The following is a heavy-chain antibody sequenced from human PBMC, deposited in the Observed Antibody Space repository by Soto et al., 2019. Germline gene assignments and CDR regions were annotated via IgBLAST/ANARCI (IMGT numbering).Heavy chain of an antibody. Sequence: QVQLVESGGGVVQPGRSLRLSCAASGFTFSSYGMHWVRQAPGKGPEWVAVISNDGSNKYYADSVNVRFTISRDNSKNTLYLQMNSLRPEDTALYYCAEECMRAAAGICFDYLGQGALITVSS. D-gene: IGHD6-13*01. CDR3: AEECMRAAAGICFDY. CDR1: GFTFSSYG. V-gene: IGHV3-30*18. CDR2: ISNDGSNK. J-gene: IGHJ4*02.